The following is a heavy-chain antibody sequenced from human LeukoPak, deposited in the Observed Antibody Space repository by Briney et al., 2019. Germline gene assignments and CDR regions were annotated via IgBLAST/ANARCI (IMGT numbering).Heavy chain of an antibody. Sequence: PGGSLRLSCAASGFTFSTCVMHWVRQAPGKGLEWVAFIRYDGSDKYYADSVKGRFTVSRDNSKNTLYLQMNSLRPKDTAVYYCAKTSIVAVTHYYYMDVWGKGTTVTVSS. CDR3: AKTSIVAVTHYYYMDV. V-gene: IGHV3-30*02. CDR2: IRYDGSDK. CDR1: GFTFSTCV. D-gene: IGHD1-26*01. J-gene: IGHJ6*03.